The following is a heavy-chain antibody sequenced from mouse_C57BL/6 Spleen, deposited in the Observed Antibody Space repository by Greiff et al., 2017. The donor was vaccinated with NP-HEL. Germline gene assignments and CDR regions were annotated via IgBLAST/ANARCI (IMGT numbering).Heavy chain of an antibody. J-gene: IGHJ3*01. Sequence: EVQLQQSGPELVKPGASVKISCKASGYTFTDYYMNWVKQSHGKSLEWIGDINPNNGGTSYNQKFKGKATLTVDKSSSTAYMELRSLTSDDSAVYYCAGGNYTFAYWGQGTLVTVSA. D-gene: IGHD2-1*01. V-gene: IGHV1-26*01. CDR2: INPNNGGT. CDR3: AGGNYTFAY. CDR1: GYTFTDYY.